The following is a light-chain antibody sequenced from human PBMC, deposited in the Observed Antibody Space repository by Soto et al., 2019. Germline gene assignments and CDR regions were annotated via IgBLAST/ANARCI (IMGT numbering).Light chain of an antibody. Sequence: DIKMTQSPSFLYASVGDTVTITCRATQTIRTNLNWYQHTRGTAPNXVIYAASSLQSGAPSVFSGSGAGPDCTRTISSLQPEDVATYYCQQSYSSPHTFGQGTRLEI. CDR1: QTIRTN. CDR2: AAS. CDR3: QQSYSSPHT. J-gene: IGKJ5*01. V-gene: IGKV1-39*01.